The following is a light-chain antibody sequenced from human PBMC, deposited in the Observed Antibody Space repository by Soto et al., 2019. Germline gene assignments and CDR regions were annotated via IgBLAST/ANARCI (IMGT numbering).Light chain of an antibody. CDR1: SSDVGGYNY. CDR3: SSYTRSSTLW. CDR2: EVS. J-gene: IGLJ3*02. Sequence: QSALTQPASVSGSPGQSITISCTGTSSDVGGYNYVSWYQQHPGKAPKLMIYEVSNRPSGVSNRFSGSKSGNTASLTISGLQAEDEADYYCSSYTRSSTLWFGGGTKLTVL. V-gene: IGLV2-14*01.